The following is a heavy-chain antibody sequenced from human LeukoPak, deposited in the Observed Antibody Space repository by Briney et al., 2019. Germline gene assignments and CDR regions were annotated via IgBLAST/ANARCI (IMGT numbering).Heavy chain of an antibody. CDR2: ISYDGSNK. Sequence: TGGSLRLSCAASGFTFSSYAMHWVRQAPGKGLEWVAVISYDGSNKYYADSVKGRFTISRDNSKNTLYLQMNSLRAEDTAVYYCASYQGGAFDIWGQGTMVTVSS. CDR1: GFTFSSYA. J-gene: IGHJ3*02. D-gene: IGHD3-16*01. CDR3: ASYQGGAFDI. V-gene: IGHV3-30-3*01.